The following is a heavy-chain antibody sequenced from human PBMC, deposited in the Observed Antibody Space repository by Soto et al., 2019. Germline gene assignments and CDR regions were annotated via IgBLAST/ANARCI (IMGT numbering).Heavy chain of an antibody. V-gene: IGHV4-34*01. J-gene: IGHJ6*02. CDR3: ARGGITIFGVVPYGMDV. D-gene: IGHD3-3*01. CDR2: INHSGST. CDR1: GGSFSGYY. Sequence: SETLSLTCAVYGGSFSGYYWSWIRQPPGKGLEWIGEINHSGSTNYNPSLKSRVTISVDTSKNQFSLKLSSVTAADTAVYYCARGGITIFGVVPYGMDVWGQRTTVTVSS.